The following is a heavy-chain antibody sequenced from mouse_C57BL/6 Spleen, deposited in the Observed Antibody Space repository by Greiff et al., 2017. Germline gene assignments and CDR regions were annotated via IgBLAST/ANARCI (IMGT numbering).Heavy chain of an antibody. V-gene: IGHV10-1*01. CDR3: VRQGYSNYDYAMDY. Sequence: DVKLVESGGGLVQPKGSLKLSCAASGFSFNTYAMNWVRQAPGKGLEWVARIRSKSNNYATYYADSVKDRFTISRDDSESMLYLQMNNLKTEDTAMYYCVRQGYSNYDYAMDYWGQGTSVTVSS. CDR2: IRSKSNNYAT. D-gene: IGHD2-5*01. CDR1: GFSFNTYA. J-gene: IGHJ4*01.